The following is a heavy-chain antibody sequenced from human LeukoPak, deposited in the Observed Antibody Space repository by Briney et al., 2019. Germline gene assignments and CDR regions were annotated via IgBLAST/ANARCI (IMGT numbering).Heavy chain of an antibody. J-gene: IGHJ4*02. CDR2: FDPEDGET. V-gene: IGHV1-24*01. CDR3: ATGLILLRCLDY. D-gene: IGHD4-17*01. CDR1: GYTLTELS. Sequence: ASVKVSCKVSGYTLTELSMHWVRQAPGKGLEWMGGFDPEDGETIYAQKFQGRVTMTEDTSTDTAYMELSSLRSEDTAVYYCATGLILLRCLDYWGQGTLVTVSS.